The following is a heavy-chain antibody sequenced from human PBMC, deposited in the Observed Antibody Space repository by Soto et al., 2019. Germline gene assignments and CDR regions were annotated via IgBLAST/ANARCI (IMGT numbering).Heavy chain of an antibody. V-gene: IGHV3-33*01. CDR2: IWYDGSNK. J-gene: IGHJ4*02. Sequence: GSLRLSCAASGFTFSSYGMHWVRQAPGKGLEWVAVIWYDGSNKYYADSVKGRFTISRDNSKNTLYLQMNSLRAEGTAVYYCARTYDSSGYYYDYFDYWGQGTLVTVSS. CDR1: GFTFSSYG. D-gene: IGHD3-22*01. CDR3: ARTYDSSGYYYDYFDY.